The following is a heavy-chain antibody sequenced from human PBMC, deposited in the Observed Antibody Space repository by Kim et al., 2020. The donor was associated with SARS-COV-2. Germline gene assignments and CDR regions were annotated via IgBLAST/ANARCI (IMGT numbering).Heavy chain of an antibody. CDR3: ARDLIPIVVVVAAPFDP. CDR2: INAGNGNT. D-gene: IGHD2-15*01. Sequence: ASVKVSCKASGYTFTSYAMHWVRQAPGQRLEWMGWINAGNGNTKYSQKFQGRVTITRDTSASTAYMELRSLRSEDTAVYYCARDLIPIVVVVAAPFDPWGQGTLVTVSS. CDR1: GYTFTSYA. J-gene: IGHJ5*02. V-gene: IGHV1-3*01.